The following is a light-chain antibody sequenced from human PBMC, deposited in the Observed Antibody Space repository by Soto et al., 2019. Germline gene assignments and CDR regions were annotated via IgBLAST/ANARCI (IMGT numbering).Light chain of an antibody. CDR1: QSVSNNY. CDR2: VAS. V-gene: IGKV3-20*01. J-gene: IGKJ1*01. Sequence: EIVLTQSPGTLSLSPGERATLSCRASQSVSNNYLAWYQQKPGQAPRLLFYVASNRAPGIPDRFSGSGSGTDFTLTISRLEPEDFAVYYCQQYAVSRTFGQGTRVDTK. CDR3: QQYAVSRT.